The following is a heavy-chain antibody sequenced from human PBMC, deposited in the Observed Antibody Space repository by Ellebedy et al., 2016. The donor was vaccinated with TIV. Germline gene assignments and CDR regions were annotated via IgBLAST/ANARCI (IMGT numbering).Heavy chain of an antibody. Sequence: GGSLRLSCAASGFSFSVYWMSWVRQSPGKGLEWVATINEDGTEKHYVDSVKGRFTISRDNAKNSLYLQMNGLRADDTAVYYCARLPDNWNAPTGYYGMDVWGQGTTVTVSS. CDR3: ARLPDNWNAPTGYYGMDV. CDR2: INEDGTEK. D-gene: IGHD1-20*01. CDR1: GFSFSVYW. J-gene: IGHJ6*02. V-gene: IGHV3-7*03.